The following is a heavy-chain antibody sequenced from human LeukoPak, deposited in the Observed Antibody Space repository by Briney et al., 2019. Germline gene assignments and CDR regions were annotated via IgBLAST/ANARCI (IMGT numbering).Heavy chain of an antibody. J-gene: IGHJ4*02. Sequence: SETLSLTCTVSGGSVTDYYWSWIRQSPGKGLEWIGYIYYTGTSYNPSLESRVTISADTSKNQFSLKLISVTAADTAVYYCARGVGATSFDYWGQGTLVTVSS. V-gene: IGHV4-59*08. CDR2: IYYTGT. CDR1: GGSVTDYY. D-gene: IGHD1-26*01. CDR3: ARGVGATSFDY.